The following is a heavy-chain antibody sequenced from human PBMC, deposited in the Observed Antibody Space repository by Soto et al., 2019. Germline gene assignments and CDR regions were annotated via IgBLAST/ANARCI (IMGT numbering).Heavy chain of an antibody. Sequence: EVQLVETGGGLIQPGGSLRLSCAASGFTVSSNYMSWVRQAPGKGPEWVSVLYSGGTTYYADSVKGRFTISRDNSKNTLYLHMNSLRAEDTAVYYCARSSGYNYGYYYYGMDVWGQGTTVTVSS. CDR2: LYSGGTT. V-gene: IGHV3-53*02. CDR1: GFTVSSNY. D-gene: IGHD5-18*01. CDR3: ARSSGYNYGYYYYGMDV. J-gene: IGHJ6*02.